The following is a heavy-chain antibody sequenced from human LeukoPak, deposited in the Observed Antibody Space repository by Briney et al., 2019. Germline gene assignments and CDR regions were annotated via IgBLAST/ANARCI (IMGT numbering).Heavy chain of an antibody. J-gene: IGHJ4*02. CDR3: AKDYGSGSYYQYYFDY. CDR2: ISWNSGSI. D-gene: IGHD3-10*01. Sequence: GGSLRLSCAASGFTFDDYAMHWVRQAPGKGLEWVSGISWNSGSIGYADSVKGRFTISRDNAKNSLYLQMNSLRAEDTAVYYCAKDYGSGSYYQYYFDYWGQGTLVTVSS. V-gene: IGHV3-9*01. CDR1: GFTFDDYA.